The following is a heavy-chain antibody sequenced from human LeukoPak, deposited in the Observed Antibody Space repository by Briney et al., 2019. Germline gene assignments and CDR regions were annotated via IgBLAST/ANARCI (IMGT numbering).Heavy chain of an antibody. CDR2: IRSKAYGGTT. J-gene: IGHJ5*02. CDR1: GFTFGDYA. D-gene: IGHD3-9*01. CDR3: TRDFLPNYVDVLYWFDP. V-gene: IGHV3-49*03. Sequence: AGGSLRLSCTASGFTFGDYAMSWFRQAPGKGLEWVGFIRSKAYGGTTEYAASVKGRFTISRDDSKSIAYLQMNSLKTEDTAVYYCTRDFLPNYVDVLYWFDPWGQGTLVTVSS.